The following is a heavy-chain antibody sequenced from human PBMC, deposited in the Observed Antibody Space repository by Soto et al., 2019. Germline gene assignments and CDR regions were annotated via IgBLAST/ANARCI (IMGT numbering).Heavy chain of an antibody. J-gene: IGHJ4*02. D-gene: IGHD2-21*01. V-gene: IGHV3-30*03. CDR3: SLDRPIFFVSGGAYSKSGADH. CDR2: ISYDGSNK. Sequence: GGSLRLSCAASGFTFSSYGMHWVRQAPGKGLEWVAVISYDGSNKYYADSVKGRFTISRDNSKNTLYLQMNSLRAEDTAVYYCSLDRPIFFVSGGAYSKSGADHWGQGLLVTVS. CDR1: GFTFSSYG.